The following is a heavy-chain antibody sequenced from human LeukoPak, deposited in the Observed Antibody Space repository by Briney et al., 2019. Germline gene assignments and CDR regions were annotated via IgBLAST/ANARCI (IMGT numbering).Heavy chain of an antibody. D-gene: IGHD6-13*01. V-gene: IGHV1-2*02. CDR3: ATDRRSYSNSWAFDY. CDR1: GYAFTGYY. J-gene: IGHJ4*02. Sequence: GASVRVSCKASGYAFTGYYIHWVRQAPGQGPEWMGWINPNNGGTNYRQKFQGRVSLTRDTAISTAYMEMSRLTSDDTAVYYCATDRRSYSNSWAFDYWGQGTLVTVSS. CDR2: INPNNGGT.